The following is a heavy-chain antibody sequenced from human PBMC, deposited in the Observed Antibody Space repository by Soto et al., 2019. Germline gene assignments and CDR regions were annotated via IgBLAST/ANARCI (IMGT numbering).Heavy chain of an antibody. J-gene: IGHJ4*02. CDR2: ISGGGDTT. Sequence: PGGSLRLSCAASGFTSNNYAMTWVRQAPGEGLGWVSGISGGGDTTFYADSVKGRFTVSRDGSKNTLYLQLTSLRADHTAPYSCAKGRGGSGSLTPRVDFWGQGTLVTVSS. CDR1: GFTSNNYA. V-gene: IGHV3-23*01. CDR3: AKGRGGSGSLTPRVDF. D-gene: IGHD3-10*01.